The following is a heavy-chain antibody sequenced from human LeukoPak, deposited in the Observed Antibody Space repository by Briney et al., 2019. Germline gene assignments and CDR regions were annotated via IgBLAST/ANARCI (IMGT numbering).Heavy chain of an antibody. D-gene: IGHD6-6*01. J-gene: IGHJ4*02. CDR2: KYYSGST. CDR3: TRSTIAARQPFDY. CDR1: GGSISSSNYF. Sequence: PSETLSLTCTVSGGSISSSNYFWGWIRQPPGKGLEWIGSKYYSGSTYYNPSLQSRVTISVDTSKNRFSLKLSSVTAADTAVYYCTRSTIAARQPFDYWGQGTLVTVSS. V-gene: IGHV4-39*01.